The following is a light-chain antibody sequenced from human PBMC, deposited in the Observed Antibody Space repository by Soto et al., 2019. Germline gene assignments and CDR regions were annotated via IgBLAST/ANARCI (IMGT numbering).Light chain of an antibody. Sequence: EIVLTQSPGTLSLSPGERATLSCRASQSVSSSYLAWYQQKPGQAPRLLIYGASSMATGIPDRFSGSGSGPDFTLTISRLEPEDFAVYYCHQYGSSPYTFGQGTKLEIK. CDR2: GAS. V-gene: IGKV3-20*01. CDR3: HQYGSSPYT. J-gene: IGKJ2*01. CDR1: QSVSSSY.